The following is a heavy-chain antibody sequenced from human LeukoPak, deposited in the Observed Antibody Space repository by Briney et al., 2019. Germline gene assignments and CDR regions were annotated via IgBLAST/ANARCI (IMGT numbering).Heavy chain of an antibody. Sequence: GGSLRLSCAASGFTFSTYEMNWVRQAPGKGPEWVSAISGSGGSTYYADSVKGRFTISRDNSKNTLYLQMNSLRAEDTAVYYCAKGLELPWFDPWGQGTLVTVSS. D-gene: IGHD1-7*01. CDR3: AKGLELPWFDP. V-gene: IGHV3-23*01. CDR2: ISGSGGST. CDR1: GFTFSTYE. J-gene: IGHJ5*02.